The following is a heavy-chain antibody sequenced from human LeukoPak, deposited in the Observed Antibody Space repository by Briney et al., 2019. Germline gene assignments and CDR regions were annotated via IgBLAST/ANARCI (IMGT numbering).Heavy chain of an antibody. CDR3: ARSAAGTYY. Sequence: GGSLRLSCVASGFTFSSYSMNWVRQAPGKGLEWVSSISSGSSYKYYTDSVKGRFTISRDNAKNSLYLQMNSLRAEDTAVYYCARSAAGTYYWGQGTLVTVSS. J-gene: IGHJ4*02. CDR2: ISSGSSYK. V-gene: IGHV3-21*01. D-gene: IGHD1-1*01. CDR1: GFTFSSYS.